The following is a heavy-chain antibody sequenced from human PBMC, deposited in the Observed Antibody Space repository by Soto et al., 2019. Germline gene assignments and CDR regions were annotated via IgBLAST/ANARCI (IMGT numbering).Heavy chain of an antibody. Sequence: QEHLVESGGGVVQPGGSLTLSCTASGFPFSSYTMHWLRRAPGKGLEWVGIISFDGSSKYYADWLKGRIVIYRDNSMDFLHLKMDTLRPDESAIYYCGIYTVTSVAPYQGFNYCGMVVWDQGTTVTVSS. CDR3: GIYTVTSVAPYQGFNYCGMVV. CDR2: ISFDGSSK. CDR1: GFPFSSYT. D-gene: IGHD2-2*01. J-gene: IGHJ6*02. V-gene: IGHV3-30*09.